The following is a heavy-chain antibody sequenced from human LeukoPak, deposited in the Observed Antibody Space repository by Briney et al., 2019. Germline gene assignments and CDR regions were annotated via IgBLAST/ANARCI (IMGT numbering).Heavy chain of an antibody. J-gene: IGHJ4*02. Sequence: NSGGSLRLSCAASGFTFSSYSMNWVRQAPGKGLEWVSSISSSSSYIYYADSVKGRFTISRDNAKNSLYLQMNSLRAEDTAVYYCARAHPYSGSYGEFDYWGQGTLVTVSS. CDR2: ISSSSSYI. D-gene: IGHD1-26*01. CDR1: GFTFSSYS. V-gene: IGHV3-21*01. CDR3: ARAHPYSGSYGEFDY.